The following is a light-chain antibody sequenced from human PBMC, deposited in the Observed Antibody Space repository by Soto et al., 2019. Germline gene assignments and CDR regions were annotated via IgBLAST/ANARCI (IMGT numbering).Light chain of an antibody. CDR2: YDD. CDR3: AAWDDSLNGLWV. Sequence: QSVLTQPPSVSEAPRQRVTTSCFGGSSTMENNVVNWYQQLPGKAPKLLIYYDDLLPSGVSDRFSGSKSGTSASLAISGLQSEDEADYYCAAWDDSLNGLWVFGGGTKVTVL. CDR1: SSTMENNV. V-gene: IGLV1-36*01. J-gene: IGLJ3*02.